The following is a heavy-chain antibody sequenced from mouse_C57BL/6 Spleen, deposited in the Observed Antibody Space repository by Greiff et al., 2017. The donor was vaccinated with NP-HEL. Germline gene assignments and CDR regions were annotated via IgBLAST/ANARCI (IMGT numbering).Heavy chain of an antibody. Sequence: QVQLQQPGAELVKPGASVKLSCKASGYTFTSYWMHWVKQRPGRGLEWIGRIDPNSGGTKYNEKFKSKATLTVDKPSSTAYMPLSSLTSEDSAVYDCARGDDVYYEDRLDYWGQGTTLTVSS. CDR2: IDPNSGGT. CDR1: GYTFTSYW. CDR3: ARGDDVYYEDRLDY. V-gene: IGHV1-72*01. D-gene: IGHD2-3*01. J-gene: IGHJ2*01.